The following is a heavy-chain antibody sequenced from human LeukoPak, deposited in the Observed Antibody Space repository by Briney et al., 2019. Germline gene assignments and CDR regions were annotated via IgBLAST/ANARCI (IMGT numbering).Heavy chain of an antibody. V-gene: IGHV3-64*01. CDR2: ITNDGITT. Sequence: GGSLRLSCAASGFTFSGYAMHWVRQAPGKGLEYVSAITNDGITTYYANSVKGRFTISRDNSKNTLYLQMNSLRAEDTAVYYCAKDREHQLVLVWDYWRRGTLVTVSS. D-gene: IGHD6-13*01. J-gene: IGHJ4*02. CDR3: AKDREHQLVLVWDY. CDR1: GFTFSGYA.